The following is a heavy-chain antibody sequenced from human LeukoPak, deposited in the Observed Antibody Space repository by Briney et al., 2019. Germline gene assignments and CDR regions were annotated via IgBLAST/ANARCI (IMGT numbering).Heavy chain of an antibody. Sequence: ASVKVSCKASGYTFTSYAMNWVRQAPGQGLEWMGWINTNTGNPTYAQGFTGRFVFSLDTSVSTAYLQISSLKAEDTAVYYCARAADYVDYQARYFDLWGRGTLVTVSS. V-gene: IGHV7-4-1*02. CDR3: ARAADYVDYQARYFDL. CDR2: INTNTGNP. J-gene: IGHJ2*01. D-gene: IGHD4-17*01. CDR1: GYTFTSYA.